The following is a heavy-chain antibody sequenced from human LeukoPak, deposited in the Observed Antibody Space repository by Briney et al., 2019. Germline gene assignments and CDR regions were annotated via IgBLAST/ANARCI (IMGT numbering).Heavy chain of an antibody. CDR3: ARDHRGFYYGSGNYYFLDG. J-gene: IGHJ6*03. CDR1: GGTYNNYA. CDR2: ILPVFGTS. V-gene: IGHV1-69*13. D-gene: IGHD3-10*01. Sequence: SVKVSCKASGGTYNNYAITWVRQAPGQGLEWVGGILPVFGTSNYAQGFQGRVTITADESTGTTYMELSSLRSEDTAVYFCARDHRGFYYGSGNYYFLDGWGKGTTVTVSS.